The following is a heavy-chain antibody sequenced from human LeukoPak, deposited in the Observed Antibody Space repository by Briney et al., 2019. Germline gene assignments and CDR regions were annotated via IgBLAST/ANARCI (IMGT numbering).Heavy chain of an antibody. CDR1: GGTFSNYA. CDR2: IIPIFGTT. J-gene: IGHJ4*02. CDR3: ARGGYRYEGLYYFDQ. V-gene: IGHV1-69*13. Sequence: GASVKVSCKASGGTFSNYAFSWVRQAPGQGLEWMGGIIPIFGTTNYAQKFQGRVTITADDSTSTAYMELSSLRSEDTAVYYCARGGYRYEGLYYFDQWGQGTLVTVSS. D-gene: IGHD5-18*01.